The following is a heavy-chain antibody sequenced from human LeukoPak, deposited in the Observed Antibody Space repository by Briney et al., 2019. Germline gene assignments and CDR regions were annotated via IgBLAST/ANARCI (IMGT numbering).Heavy chain of an antibody. Sequence: SETLSLTCTVSGGSISSYYWSWIRQPPGKGLEWIGYIYYSGSTNYNPSLKSRVTISVDTSKNQFSLKLSSVTAADTAVYYCARGYCSGGSCYSVGSCYFDYWGQGTLVTVSS. D-gene: IGHD2-15*01. CDR2: IYYSGST. CDR1: GGSISSYY. J-gene: IGHJ4*02. V-gene: IGHV4-59*08. CDR3: ARGYCSGGSCYSVGSCYFDY.